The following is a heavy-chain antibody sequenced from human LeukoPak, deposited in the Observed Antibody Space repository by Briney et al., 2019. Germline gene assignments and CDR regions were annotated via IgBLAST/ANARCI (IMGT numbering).Heavy chain of an antibody. Sequence: GGSLRLSCAASGFTFSSYGMHWVRQAPGKGLEWVAVISYDGSNKYYADSVKGRFTISRDNSKNTLYLQMNSLRAEDTAVYYCAKVNSNDAFDIWGQGTMVTVSS. CDR2: ISYDGSNK. D-gene: IGHD2-21*01. J-gene: IGHJ3*02. CDR3: AKVNSNDAFDI. CDR1: GFTFSSYG. V-gene: IGHV3-30*18.